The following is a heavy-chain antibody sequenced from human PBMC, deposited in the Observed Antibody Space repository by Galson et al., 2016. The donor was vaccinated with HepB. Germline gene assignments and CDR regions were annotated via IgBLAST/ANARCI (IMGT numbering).Heavy chain of an antibody. V-gene: IGHV3-7*01. CDR2: INQGGSDR. D-gene: IGHD3-10*01. J-gene: IGHJ6*02. Sequence: SLRLSCAASGFTFNSYWMSWVRQAPGKGLERLANINQGGSDRKYVDSVMGRFTISRDNAKNSLYLQMNSLTTEDTAVYFCARRLDTQGRIGGWAWGMDVWGQGTTVTVSS. CDR3: ARRLDTQGRIGGWAWGMDV. CDR1: GFTFNSYW.